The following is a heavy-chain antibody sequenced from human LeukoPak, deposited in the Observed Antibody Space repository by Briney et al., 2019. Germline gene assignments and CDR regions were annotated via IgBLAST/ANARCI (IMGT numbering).Heavy chain of an antibody. J-gene: IGHJ6*03. V-gene: IGHV4-39*01. Sequence: SETLSLTCSVSGGSISSSSYFWGWIRQPPGKGREWIASVHHSGSTYYNPSLKSRLTISVDTSKNQFSLKMSSVTAADTAVYFCARQLYVSGSYYAPMDVWGKGTTVTISS. D-gene: IGHD3-10*01. CDR2: VHHSGST. CDR3: ARQLYVSGSYYAPMDV. CDR1: GGSISSSSYF.